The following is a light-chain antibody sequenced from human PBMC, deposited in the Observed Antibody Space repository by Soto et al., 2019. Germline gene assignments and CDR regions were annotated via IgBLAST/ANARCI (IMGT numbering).Light chain of an antibody. CDR2: RAS. Sequence: DIQMTQSPSTLSASVGDRVTITCRASQSIDRWLAWYQQKPGKAPKLLIYRASSVESGVPSRFSGSGSGTECPFTISSLQPDDFATYYCQQYKTYTYSFAQATKLDI. V-gene: IGKV1-5*03. CDR3: QQYKTYTYS. J-gene: IGKJ2*01. CDR1: QSIDRW.